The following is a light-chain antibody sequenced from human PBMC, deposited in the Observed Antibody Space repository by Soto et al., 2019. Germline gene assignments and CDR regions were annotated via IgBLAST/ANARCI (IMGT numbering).Light chain of an antibody. J-gene: IGKJ4*01. CDR2: AAS. CDR3: QKFSSDPFT. CDR1: QAIGNY. V-gene: IGKV1-27*01. Sequence: IQVTQFPSSLSASVGDRITITCRASQAIGNYLAWYQQKPGKVPKLLIYAASTLQPGVPSRFSGSGSGTDFTLTISSLQPEDVATYYCQKFSSDPFTFGGGTKVDIK.